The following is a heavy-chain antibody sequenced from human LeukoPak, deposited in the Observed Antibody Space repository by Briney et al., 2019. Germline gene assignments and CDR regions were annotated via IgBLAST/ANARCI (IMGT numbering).Heavy chain of an antibody. CDR3: ARVYSSGWEGYYFDY. J-gene: IGHJ4*02. Sequence: SETLSLTCTVSGGSISSYYWSWIRQPPGKGLEWIGYIYYSGSTNYNPSLKSRVTISVDTSKNQFSLKLSSVTAADTAVYYCARVYSSGWEGYYFDYWGQGTQVTVSS. CDR2: IYYSGST. V-gene: IGHV4-59*01. D-gene: IGHD6-19*01. CDR1: GGSISSYY.